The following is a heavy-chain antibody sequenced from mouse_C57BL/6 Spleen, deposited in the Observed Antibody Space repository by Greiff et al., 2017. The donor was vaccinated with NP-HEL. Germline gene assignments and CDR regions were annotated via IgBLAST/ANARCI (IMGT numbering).Heavy chain of an antibody. D-gene: IGHD1-1*01. CDR1: GYTFTSYW. J-gene: IGHJ3*01. V-gene: IGHV1-74*01. Sequence: QVQLQQPGAELVKPGASVKVSCKASGYTFTSYWMHWVKQRPGQGLEWIGSIHPSDSDTNYNQKFKGKATLTVDKSSSTAYMQLSSLTSEDSAVYYFAGCSSYSGFAYWGQGTLVTVSA. CDR2: IHPSDSDT. CDR3: AGCSSYSGFAY.